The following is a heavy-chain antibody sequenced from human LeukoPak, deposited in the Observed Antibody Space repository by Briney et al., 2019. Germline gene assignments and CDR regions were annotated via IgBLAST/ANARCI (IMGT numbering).Heavy chain of an antibody. Sequence: ASVKVSCKASGYTFTGYYMHWVRQAPGQGLEWMGWINPNSGGTNYAQKFQGRVTMTRDTSISTAYMELSRLRSDDTAVYYCAREAEYSSSHIAYWGQGTLVTVSS. J-gene: IGHJ4*02. V-gene: IGHV1-2*02. D-gene: IGHD6-6*01. CDR2: INPNSGGT. CDR1: GYTFTGYY. CDR3: AREAEYSSSHIAY.